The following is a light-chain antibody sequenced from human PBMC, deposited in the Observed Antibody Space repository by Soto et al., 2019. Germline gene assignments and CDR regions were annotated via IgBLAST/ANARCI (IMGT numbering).Light chain of an antibody. CDR1: EGISNY. J-gene: IGKJ1*01. CDR3: QRYNSAPRR. Sequence: DIQMTQSPSSLSASVGDRVSITCRASEGISNYLAWYQQKPGNVPKLLIYAASTLQSGVPSRFSGSGSGTDFTLTISSLQPEDVATYYCQRYNSAPRRFGQGTKVEIK. CDR2: AAS. V-gene: IGKV1-27*01.